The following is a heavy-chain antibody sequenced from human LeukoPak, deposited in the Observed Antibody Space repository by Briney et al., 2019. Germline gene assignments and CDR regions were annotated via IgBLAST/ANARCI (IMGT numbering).Heavy chain of an antibody. Sequence: ASVKVSCKASGYTFNSYEINWVRQAAGQRLEWMGWMNPGNGDTGYAQKFQGGVTMTRDTSISTAYMELSGLTSEDTAVYYCARPLGYCSIPRSHIASCYYWYFDFWGRGTLVTVSP. CDR2: MNPGNGDT. D-gene: IGHD2-15*01. J-gene: IGHJ2*01. V-gene: IGHV1-8*01. CDR3: ARPLGYCSIPRSHIASCYYWYFDF. CDR1: GYTFNSYE.